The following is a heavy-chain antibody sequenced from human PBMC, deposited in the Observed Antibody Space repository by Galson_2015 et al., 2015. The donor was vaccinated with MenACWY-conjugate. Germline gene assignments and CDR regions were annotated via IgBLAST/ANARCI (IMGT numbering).Heavy chain of an antibody. CDR1: GFTFSSYA. V-gene: IGHV3-23*01. Sequence: SLRISCAASGFTFSSYAMSWVRQAPGKGPEWVSSISGSGGRTYYADSVKGRFTISRENSKNMVYLHINSLRAEDTAVYYCAKDQVSTWYGNCIDPWVQGTLFTVSS. CDR2: ISGSGGRT. D-gene: IGHD6-13*01. J-gene: IGHJ5*02. CDR3: AKDQVSTWYGNCIDP.